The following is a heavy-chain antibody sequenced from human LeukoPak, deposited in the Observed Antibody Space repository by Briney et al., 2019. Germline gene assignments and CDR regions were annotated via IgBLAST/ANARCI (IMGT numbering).Heavy chain of an antibody. CDR2: IREDRGKQ. CDR1: GFNFDNFW. D-gene: IGHD2-21*02. V-gene: IGHV3-7*01. Sequence: GGSLRLSCAASGFNFDNFWMSWVRQAPGKGLEWVANIREDRGKQNYVDSVKGRFTISRDNAKSSVYPQLNSLRADDTAIYYCAKDIPGGGDDYWGQGTLVTVSS. CDR3: AKDIPGGGDDY. J-gene: IGHJ4*02.